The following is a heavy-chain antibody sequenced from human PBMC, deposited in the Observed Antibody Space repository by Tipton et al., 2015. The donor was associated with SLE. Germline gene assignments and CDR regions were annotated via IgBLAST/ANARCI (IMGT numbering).Heavy chain of an antibody. CDR1: GGSIFSSY. CDR3: ARVVTVVATHYYDMDV. CDR2: VYESGTT. J-gene: IGHJ6*02. Sequence: LRLSCTVSGGSIFSSYWGWIRQPPGKGLEWIGSVYESGTTYYNPSLKSRVTMSVDTSKTQFSLKLSSLTAADTAVYYCARVVTVVATHYYDMDVWGQGTTVTVSS. V-gene: IGHV4-39*07. D-gene: IGHD2-15*01.